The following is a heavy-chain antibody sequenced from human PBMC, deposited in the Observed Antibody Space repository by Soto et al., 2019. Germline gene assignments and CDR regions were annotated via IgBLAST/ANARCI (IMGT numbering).Heavy chain of an antibody. J-gene: IGHJ4*02. D-gene: IGHD1-26*01. V-gene: IGHV1-69*01. CDR1: GRTFSSYA. Sequence: QVQLVQSGAEVKKPGSSVKVSCKASGRTFSSYAISRVRQAPGQGLVWTGGIIPIFGTANYAQKFQGRVKITADESTSTAYMELSSLRSEDTAVDYCATGSGSYCRGNYWGPGTLVTVSS. CDR3: ATGSGSYCRGNY. CDR2: IIPIFGTA.